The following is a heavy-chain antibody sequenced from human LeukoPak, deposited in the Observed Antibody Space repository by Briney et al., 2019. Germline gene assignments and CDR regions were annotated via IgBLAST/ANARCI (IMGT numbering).Heavy chain of an antibody. V-gene: IGHV4-59*01. Sequence: SETLSLTYTVSGGSLSNYYWSWIRQPPGKGLEWIGYIFYSGSTNYNPSLKSRVTISLDTSKNQFSLKLRSVTAADTAVYYCARGRDFDPWGQGTLVTVSS. CDR3: ARGRDFDP. CDR1: GGSLSNYY. J-gene: IGHJ5*02. CDR2: IFYSGST.